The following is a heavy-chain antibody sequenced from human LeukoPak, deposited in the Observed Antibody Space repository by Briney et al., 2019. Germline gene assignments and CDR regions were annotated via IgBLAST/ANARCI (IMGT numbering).Heavy chain of an antibody. D-gene: IGHD1-1*01. CDR1: GFTFSGSA. CDR2: IRSKANSYAT. Sequence: GGSLRLSCAASGFTFSGSAMHWVRQASGKGLEWVGRIRSKANSYATAYAASVKGRFTISRDDSKNTAYLQMNSLRAEDTALYYCAKDIGTTGTAPAFDIWGQGTMVTVSS. V-gene: IGHV3-73*01. J-gene: IGHJ3*02. CDR3: AKDIGTTGTAPAFDI.